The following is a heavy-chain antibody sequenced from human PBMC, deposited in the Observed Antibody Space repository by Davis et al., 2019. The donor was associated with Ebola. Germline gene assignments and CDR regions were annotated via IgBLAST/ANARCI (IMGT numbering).Heavy chain of an antibody. J-gene: IGHJ4*02. CDR3: ARGPNSSSWFSYFDY. V-gene: IGHV3-30-3*01. Sequence: GESLKISCAASGFTFSSYAMHWVRQAPGKGLEWVAVISYDGSNKYYADSVKGRFTISRDNSKNTLYLQMNSLRAEDTAVYYCARGPNSSSWFSYFDYWGQGTLVTVSS. D-gene: IGHD6-13*01. CDR2: ISYDGSNK. CDR1: GFTFSSYA.